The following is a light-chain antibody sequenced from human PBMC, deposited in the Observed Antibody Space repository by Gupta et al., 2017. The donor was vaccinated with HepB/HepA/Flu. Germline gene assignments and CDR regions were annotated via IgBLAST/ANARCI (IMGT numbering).Light chain of an antibody. CDR2: DAS. Sequence: EIVLTQSPATLSLSPGERATLSCRASQSVSSYLAWYQQKPGQAPRLLIYDASNRATGIPARFSGSGDGTDFTLTISSREPEDFAVYYCQQRSNGQRVGSFGQGTKMEIK. V-gene: IGKV3-11*01. J-gene: IGKJ2*04. CDR3: QQRSNGQRVGS. CDR1: QSVSSY.